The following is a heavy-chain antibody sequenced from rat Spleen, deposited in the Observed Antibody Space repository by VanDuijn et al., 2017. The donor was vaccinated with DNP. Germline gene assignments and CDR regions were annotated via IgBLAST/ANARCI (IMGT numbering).Heavy chain of an antibody. J-gene: IGHJ2*01. CDR3: ARWGDYFDY. CDR2: ITYSGST. V-gene: IGHV3-1*01. CDR1: GYFITSNY. Sequence: EVQLQESGPGLVKPSQSLSLTCSVTGYFITSNYWGWIRQFPGNKMEYIGHITYSGSTNYNPSLKSRISITRDTSKNQFFLQLSSVTTEDTATYYCARWGDYFDYWGQGVMVTVSS.